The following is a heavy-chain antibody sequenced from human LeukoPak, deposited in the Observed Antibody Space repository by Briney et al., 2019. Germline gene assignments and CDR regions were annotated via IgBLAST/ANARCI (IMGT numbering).Heavy chain of an antibody. J-gene: IGHJ4*02. CDR2: IYYSGST. CDR1: GDSISSYY. Sequence: SSETLSLTCTVSGDSISSYYWSWIRQPPGKGLEWIGYIYYSGSTNYNPSLKSRVTMSVDTSKNQFSLKLSSVTAADTAVYYCASSYHYGSGNLDYWGQGTLVTVSS. CDR3: ASSYHYGSGNLDY. D-gene: IGHD3-10*01. V-gene: IGHV4-59*01.